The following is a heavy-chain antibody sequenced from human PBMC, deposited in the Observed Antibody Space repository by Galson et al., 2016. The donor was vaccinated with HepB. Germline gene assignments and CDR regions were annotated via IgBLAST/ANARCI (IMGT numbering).Heavy chain of an antibody. CDR2: IKQDGSEK. V-gene: IGHV3-7*03. D-gene: IGHD4-17*01. CDR3: ARYDHGEDRSDY. J-gene: IGHJ4*02. Sequence: SLRLSCAASGFTFSNYYMSWVRQAPGKGLEWAANIKQDGSEKYHVDSVKGRFTISRDNVENSLYLQMNSLRAEDTAVYYCARYDHGEDRSDYWGQGTLVTVSS. CDR1: GFTFSNYY.